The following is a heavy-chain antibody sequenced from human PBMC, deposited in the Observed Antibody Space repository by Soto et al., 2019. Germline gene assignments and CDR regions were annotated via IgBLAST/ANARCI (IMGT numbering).Heavy chain of an antibody. CDR3: ARDDLLVVLAEYGMDV. D-gene: IGHD2-15*01. Sequence: ASMKVSCRASGHTFTSYGISWVRQAPGQGLEWMGWISANNGNTNYAQKLQCRVTMTTDTSTSTVYMELRSLRSDDTAVYYCARDDLLVVLAEYGMDVWG. J-gene: IGHJ6*02. CDR2: ISANNGNT. CDR1: GHTFTSYG. V-gene: IGHV1-18*01.